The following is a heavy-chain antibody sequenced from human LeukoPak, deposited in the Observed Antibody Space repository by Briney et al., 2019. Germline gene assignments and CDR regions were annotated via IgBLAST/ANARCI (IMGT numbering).Heavy chain of an antibody. CDR1: GYTFSNFG. CDR3: ARDGTSTDDY. Sequence: ASVRVSFKASGYTFSNFGINWVRQAPGQGLEWMGWISGNNDNPNYGQKFQGRFTVTTDSSTNTAYMELRNLRFDDTAVYYCARDGTSTDDYWGQGTLVTVSS. V-gene: IGHV1-18*01. CDR2: ISGNNDNP. J-gene: IGHJ4*02. D-gene: IGHD2-2*01.